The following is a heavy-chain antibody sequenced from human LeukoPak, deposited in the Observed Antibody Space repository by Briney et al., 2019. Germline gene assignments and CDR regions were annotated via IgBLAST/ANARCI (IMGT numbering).Heavy chain of an antibody. V-gene: IGHV3-30*03. D-gene: IGHD4-17*01. CDR3: ATTPQTVTIYFDY. CDR1: GFTFSSYG. Sequence: PGGSLRLSCAASGFTFSSYGMHWVRQAPGKGLEWVALISYDGSNKYYADSVKGRFTISRDNSKNTLYLQMNSLRAEDTAVYYCATTPQTVTIYFDYWGQGTLVTVSS. CDR2: ISYDGSNK. J-gene: IGHJ4*02.